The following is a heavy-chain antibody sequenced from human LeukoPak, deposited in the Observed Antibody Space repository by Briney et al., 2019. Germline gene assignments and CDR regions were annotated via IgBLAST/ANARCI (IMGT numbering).Heavy chain of an antibody. CDR1: GGSISSYY. D-gene: IGHD3-3*01. J-gene: IGHJ5*02. V-gene: IGHV4-59*01. CDR3: ARARAYYDFWSGYSQSLNWFDP. Sequence: PSETLSLTCTVSGGSISSYYWSWIRQPPGKGLEWIGYIYYSGSTNYNPSLKSRVTISVDTSKNQFSLKLSSVTAADTAVYYCARARAYYDFWSGYSQSLNWFDPWGQGTLVTVSS. CDR2: IYYSGST.